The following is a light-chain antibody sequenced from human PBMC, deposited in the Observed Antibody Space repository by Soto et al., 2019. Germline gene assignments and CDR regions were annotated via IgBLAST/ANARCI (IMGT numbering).Light chain of an antibody. V-gene: IGLV2-23*01. CDR3: CSYAGSDTMI. CDR2: WAS. CDR1: SSNVWRYNL. Sequence: QSVLTQPASVSGTPGHSITISCTGTSSNVWRYNLVSCYQQPPGAAPKRLMSWASKRPSGVSNRFSVSKSANNASLSFSRPQAEDDADYYCCSYAGSDTMIFGGGTKVTVL. J-gene: IGLJ2*01.